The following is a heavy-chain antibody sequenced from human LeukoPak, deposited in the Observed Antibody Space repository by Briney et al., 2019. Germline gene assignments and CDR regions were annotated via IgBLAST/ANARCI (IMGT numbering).Heavy chain of an antibody. V-gene: IGHV3-23*01. CDR3: AKSGTARDIVVVPAAMVSRNDAFDI. CDR1: GFTFSSYG. D-gene: IGHD2-2*01. Sequence: GGSLRLSCAAPGFTFSSYGMSWVRQAPGKGLEWVSAISGSGGSTYYADSVKGRFTISRDNSKNTLYLQMNSLRAEDTAVYYCAKSGTARDIVVVPAAMVSRNDAFDIWGQGTMVTVSS. J-gene: IGHJ3*02. CDR2: ISGSGGST.